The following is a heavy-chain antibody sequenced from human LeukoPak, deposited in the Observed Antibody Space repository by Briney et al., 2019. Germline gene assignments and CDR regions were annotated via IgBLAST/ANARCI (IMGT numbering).Heavy chain of an antibody. J-gene: IGHJ2*01. CDR2: INTDGSST. CDR1: GFIFSSYW. CDR3: AKDWTGTKPFDL. D-gene: IGHD3/OR15-3a*01. V-gene: IGHV3-74*01. Sequence: PGGSLRLSCAASGFIFSSYWMHWVRHAPGKGLAWVSRINTDGSSTSYADSVKGRFTISRDNAKNTLYLQMNSLRAEDTAVYYCAKDWTGTKPFDLWGRGTLVTVSS.